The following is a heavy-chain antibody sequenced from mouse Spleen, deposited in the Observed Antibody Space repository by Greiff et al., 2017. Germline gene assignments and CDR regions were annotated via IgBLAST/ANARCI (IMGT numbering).Heavy chain of an antibody. CDR2: IDPSDSYT. CDR1: GYTFTSYW. D-gene: IGHD2-4*01. J-gene: IGHJ2*01. CDR3: ARRWDYPDY. Sequence: VQLQQPGAELVMPGASVKLSCKASGYTFTSYWMHWVKQRPGQGLEWIGEIDPSDSYTNYNQKFKGKATLTVDKSSSTAYMQLSSLTSEDSAVYYCARRWDYPDYWGQGTTLTVSS. V-gene: IGHV1-69*01.